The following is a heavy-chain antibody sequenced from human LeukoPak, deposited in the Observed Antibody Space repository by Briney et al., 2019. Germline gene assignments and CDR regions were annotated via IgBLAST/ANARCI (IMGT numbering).Heavy chain of an antibody. CDR2: IYYSGST. D-gene: IGHD6-13*01. Sequence: SETLSLTCTVSGGSISSYYWSWIRQPPGKGLEWIGYIYYSGSTNYNPSLKSRVTISVDTSKNQFSLKLSSVTAADTAVYYCARADYSSSWRWGQGTLVTVSS. CDR3: ARADYSSSWR. J-gene: IGHJ4*02. CDR1: GGSISSYY. V-gene: IGHV4-59*01.